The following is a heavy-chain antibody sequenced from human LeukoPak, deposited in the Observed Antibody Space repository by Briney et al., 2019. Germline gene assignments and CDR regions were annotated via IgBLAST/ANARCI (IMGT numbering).Heavy chain of an antibody. V-gene: IGHV3-74*01. J-gene: IGHJ5*02. CDR2: INRDGSST. CDR3: ARDLAAAGGWFDP. D-gene: IGHD6-13*01. Sequence: GGSLRLSCAASGFTFSSYWMHWVRQAPGKGLGWVSRINRDGSSTSYADSVKGRFTITRDNAKNTLYLQMNSLRAEDTAVYYCARDLAAAGGWFDPWGQGTLVTVSS. CDR1: GFTFSSYW.